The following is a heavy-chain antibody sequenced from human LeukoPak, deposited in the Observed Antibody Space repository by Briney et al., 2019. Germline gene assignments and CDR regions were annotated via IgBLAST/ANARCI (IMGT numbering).Heavy chain of an antibody. CDR3: ATELAGSEPIQTHF. CDR1: GYTFTGYY. Sequence: GASVKVSCKASGYTFTGYYMHWVRQAPGQGLEWMGWINPNSGGTNYAQKFQGRVTMTRDTSISTAYMELSRLRSDDTAVYYCATELAGSEPIQTHFWGQGTLVTVSS. J-gene: IGHJ4*02. CDR2: INPNSGGT. V-gene: IGHV1-2*02. D-gene: IGHD6-19*01.